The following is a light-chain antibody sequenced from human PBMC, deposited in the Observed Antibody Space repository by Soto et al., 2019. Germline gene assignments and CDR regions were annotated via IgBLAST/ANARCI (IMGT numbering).Light chain of an antibody. V-gene: IGKV1-5*01. CDR1: QSIRNW. CDR3: QQYNSSSFG. Sequence: DIQMTQSPSTLSASVGDRVTITCRASQSIRNWLAWYQQKPGKAPKLLIYDASTLDSGVPSRFGGSGSGTEFPLTITSLQPADFATYHCQQYNSSSFGFGPGTKVDL. J-gene: IGKJ3*01. CDR2: DAS.